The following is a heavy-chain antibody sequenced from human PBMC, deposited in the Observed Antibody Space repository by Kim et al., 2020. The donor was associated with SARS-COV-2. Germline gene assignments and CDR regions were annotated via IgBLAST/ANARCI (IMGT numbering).Heavy chain of an antibody. CDR3: AWGGRFTMTLT. Sequence: SETLPLTCVVYGGSLSVYYWSWLRQPPGKGLEWIGEINHSGSTNYNPSLKSRVTISLDTSNNQSSLHLSSVTAADTAVYYCAWGGRFTMTLTWGQGTLAPVSS. J-gene: IGHJ5*02. V-gene: IGHV4-34*01. D-gene: IGHD3-22*01. CDR2: INHSGST. CDR1: GGSLSVYY.